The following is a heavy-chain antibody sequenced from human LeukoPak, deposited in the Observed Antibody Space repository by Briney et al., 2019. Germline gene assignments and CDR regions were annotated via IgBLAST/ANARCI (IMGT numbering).Heavy chain of an antibody. D-gene: IGHD1-26*01. CDR3: ARSQSQSGSYRNYFAY. Sequence: SETLSLTCSVSGVSVGSAGYYWTWIRQPPGKGLEWIGYVYYSGNSNYNPILKSRVTMSLDPSNNHFSLKLSSVTAADTAVYYCARSQSQSGSYRNYFAYWGQGTLVAVSS. J-gene: IGHJ4*02. V-gene: IGHV4-61*03. CDR1: GVSVGSAGYY. CDR2: VYYSGNS.